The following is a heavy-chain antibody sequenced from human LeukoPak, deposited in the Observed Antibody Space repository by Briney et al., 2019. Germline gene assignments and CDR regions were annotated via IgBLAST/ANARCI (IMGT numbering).Heavy chain of an antibody. D-gene: IGHD3-10*01. CDR1: GYTFTSYY. V-gene: IGHV1-46*01. CDR2: INPSGGST. Sequence: ASVKVSCKASGYTFTSYYMHWVRQAPGQGLEWMGIINPSGGSTSYAQKFQGRVTMTRDTSTSTVYMELSSLRSEDTAVYYCARNYGSGSYYYYYYGMDVWGQGTTVTVSS. CDR3: ARNYGSGSYYYYYYGMDV. J-gene: IGHJ6*02.